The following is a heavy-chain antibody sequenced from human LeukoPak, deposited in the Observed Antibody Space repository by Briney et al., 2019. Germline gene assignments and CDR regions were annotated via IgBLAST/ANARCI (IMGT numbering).Heavy chain of an antibody. Sequence: GGSLRLSCAASGFTFSSYAMHWVRQARGKGREWVAVISYDGSNKYYADSVKGRFTISRDNSKNTLYLQMNSLRAEDTAVYYCARDTLYSGSYFNYWGQGTLVTVSS. D-gene: IGHD1-26*01. V-gene: IGHV3-30-3*01. CDR1: GFTFSSYA. CDR3: ARDTLYSGSYFNY. J-gene: IGHJ4*02. CDR2: ISYDGSNK.